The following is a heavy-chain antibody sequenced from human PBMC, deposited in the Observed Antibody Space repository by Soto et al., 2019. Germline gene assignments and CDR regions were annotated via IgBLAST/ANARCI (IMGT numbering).Heavy chain of an antibody. Sequence: ASVKVSCKASGGTFSSYTISWVRQAPGQGLEWMGRIIPILGIANYAQKFQGRVTITADKSTSTAYMELSSLRSEDTAVYYCARVDSGSETRDAFDIWGQGTMVTVSS. J-gene: IGHJ3*02. V-gene: IGHV1-69*02. D-gene: IGHD1-26*01. CDR3: ARVDSGSETRDAFDI. CDR1: GGTFSSYT. CDR2: IIPILGIA.